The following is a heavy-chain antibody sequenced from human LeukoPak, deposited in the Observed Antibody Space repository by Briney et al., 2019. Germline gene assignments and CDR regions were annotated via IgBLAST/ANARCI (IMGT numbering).Heavy chain of an antibody. J-gene: IGHJ4*02. CDR3: ARAYDFWSGYRPDY. V-gene: IGHV3-20*04. CDR2: INWNGGST. Sequence: GGSLRLSCAASGFTSDDYGMSWVRQAPGKGLEWVSGINWNGGSTGYADSVKGRFTISRDNAKNSLYLQMNSLRAEDTALYYCARAYDFWSGYRPDYWGQGTLVTVSS. CDR1: GFTSDDYG. D-gene: IGHD3-3*01.